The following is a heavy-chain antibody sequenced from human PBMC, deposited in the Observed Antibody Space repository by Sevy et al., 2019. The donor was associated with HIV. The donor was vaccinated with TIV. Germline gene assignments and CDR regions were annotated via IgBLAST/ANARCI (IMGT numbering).Heavy chain of an antibody. Sequence: GESLKISCAASGFIVSSSPMSWVRQAPGKGLEWLSVFSGGLKTYYADSVRGRFTISRDSSENTLSLQMNSLRAEDTAVYFCTIDHCEHGSGSFYFANWGQGTLVTVSS. D-gene: IGHD3-10*01. J-gene: IGHJ4*02. CDR3: TIDHCEHGSGSFYFAN. V-gene: IGHV3-53*01. CDR1: GFIVSSSP. CDR2: FSGGLKT.